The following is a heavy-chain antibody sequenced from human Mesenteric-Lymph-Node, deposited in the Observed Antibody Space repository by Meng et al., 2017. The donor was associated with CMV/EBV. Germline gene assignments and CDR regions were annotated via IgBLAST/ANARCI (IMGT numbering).Heavy chain of an antibody. Sequence: GESLKISCAASGFTFTNYAINWVRQAPGKGLEWVSAISGSGSYTYYVDSVKDRFTISRDNSKNTLWLQRKSLRAEDTAVYYWARGDGGLEYVDYWGQGTLVTVSS. D-gene: IGHD3-16*01. CDR1: GFTFTNYA. CDR3: ARGDGGLEYVDY. V-gene: IGHV3-23*01. CDR2: ISGSGSYT. J-gene: IGHJ4*02.